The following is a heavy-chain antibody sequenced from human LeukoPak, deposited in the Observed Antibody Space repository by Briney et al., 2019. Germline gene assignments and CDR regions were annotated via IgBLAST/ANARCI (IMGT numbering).Heavy chain of an antibody. CDR1: GFRFDEYA. D-gene: IGHD3-22*01. V-gene: IGHV3-9*01. CDR2: ITWNRDNI. CDR3: AKDLSSAITSALVLDV. Sequence: GRSLRLSCAASGFRFDEYAMHWVRQAPGKGLEWVSGITWNRDNIGYGDCVKGRFTISRDNVKNVLYLQMTSLRPEDTALYYCAKDLSSAITSALVLDVWGQGTTVIVSS. J-gene: IGHJ6*02.